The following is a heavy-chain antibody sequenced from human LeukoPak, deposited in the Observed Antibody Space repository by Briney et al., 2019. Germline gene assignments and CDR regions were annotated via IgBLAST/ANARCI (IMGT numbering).Heavy chain of an antibody. CDR2: IYTSGST. J-gene: IGHJ4*02. CDR3: ASGDTAMVDY. V-gene: IGHV4-4*07. CDR1: GGSISSYY. Sequence: TSETLSLTXTVSGGSISSYYWSWIRQPAGKGLEWIGRIYTSGSTNYNPSLKSRVTMSVDTSKNQFSLKLSSVTAADTAVYYCASGDTAMVDYWGQGTLVTVSS. D-gene: IGHD5-18*01.